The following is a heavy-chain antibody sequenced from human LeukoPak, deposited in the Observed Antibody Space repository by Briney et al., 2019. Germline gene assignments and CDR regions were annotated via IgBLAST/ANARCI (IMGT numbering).Heavy chain of an antibody. J-gene: IGHJ6*03. Sequence: KTGGSLRLSCAASGFTFSGDYMSWIRQAPGKGLEWVSYISSVGSSTVYADSVKGRFTISRDNSKNTVYLQMNSLRAEDTAVYYCAKGYYYYMDVWGKGTTVTVSS. V-gene: IGHV3-11*01. CDR3: AKGYYYYMDV. CDR2: ISSVGSST. CDR1: GFTFSGDY.